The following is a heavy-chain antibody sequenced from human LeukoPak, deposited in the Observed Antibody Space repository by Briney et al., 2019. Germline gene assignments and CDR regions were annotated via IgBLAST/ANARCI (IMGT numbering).Heavy chain of an antibody. CDR3: ARKGALPYSSGWYGP. CDR2: IYYSGST. V-gene: IGHV4-59*11. J-gene: IGHJ5*02. CDR1: VGSISSHY. Sequence: PSETLSLTCTVSVGSISSHYWSWIRQPPGKGLEWIGYIYYSGSTNSNPSLKNRVTISIDTSKNQFSLKLSSVTAADTAMYYCARKGALPYSSGWYGPWGQGTLVTVSS. D-gene: IGHD6-19*01.